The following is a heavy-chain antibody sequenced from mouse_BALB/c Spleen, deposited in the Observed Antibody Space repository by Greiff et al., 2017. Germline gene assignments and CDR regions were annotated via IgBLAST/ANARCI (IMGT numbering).Heavy chain of an antibody. Sequence: VQLKESGAELAKPGASVKMSCTASGFNIKDTYMHWVKQRPEQGLEWIGRIDPANGNTKYDPKFQGKATITADTSSNTAYLQLSSLTSEDTAVYYCARGVDYFDYWGQGTTLTVSS. CDR2: IDPANGNT. J-gene: IGHJ2*01. D-gene: IGHD1-1*02. V-gene: IGHV14-3*02. CDR1: GFNIKDTY. CDR3: ARGVDYFDY.